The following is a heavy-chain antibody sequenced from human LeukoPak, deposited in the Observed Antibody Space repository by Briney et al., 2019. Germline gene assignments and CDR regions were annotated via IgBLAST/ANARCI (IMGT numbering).Heavy chain of an antibody. CDR1: GGSISSYY. Sequence: PSETLSLTCTVSGGSISSYYWSWIRQPPGKGLEWIGYIYYSGSTNYNPSLKGRVTISVDTSKSQFSLKLSSVTAADTAVYYCAQGRGAFDIWGQGTMVTVSS. CDR3: AQGRGAFDI. V-gene: IGHV4-59*08. J-gene: IGHJ3*02. CDR2: IYYSGST.